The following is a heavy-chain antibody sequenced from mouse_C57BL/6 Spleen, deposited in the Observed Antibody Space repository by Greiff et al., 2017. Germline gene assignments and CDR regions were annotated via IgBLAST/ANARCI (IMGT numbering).Heavy chain of an antibody. Sequence: EVKLVESGGGLVQPGGSLKLSCAASGFTFSDYGMAWVRQAPRKGPEWVSFISNLAYSIYYADTVKGRFTISRENAKNTLYLEMSSVRSEDTAMYYCARRGNPYWYFDVWGTGTTVTVSS. CDR2: ISNLAYSI. V-gene: IGHV5-15*04. CDR3: ARRGNPYWYFDV. J-gene: IGHJ1*03. CDR1: GFTFSDYG. D-gene: IGHD2-1*01.